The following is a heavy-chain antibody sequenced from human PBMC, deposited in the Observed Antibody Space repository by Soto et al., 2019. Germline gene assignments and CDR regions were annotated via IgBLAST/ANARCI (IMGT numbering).Heavy chain of an antibody. D-gene: IGHD1-20*01. J-gene: IGHJ4*02. V-gene: IGHV3-64*04. CDR1: GFAFSSYA. CDR3: ARGESGIAN. Sequence: PGGSLRLSCSASGFAFSSYAMHWVRQTPGKGLEYVSAISPQGGSTYYADSVKGRFTISRDDSKNTVYLQMNSLRAEDTAVYYRARGESGIANWGQGTLVTVSS. CDR2: ISPQGGST.